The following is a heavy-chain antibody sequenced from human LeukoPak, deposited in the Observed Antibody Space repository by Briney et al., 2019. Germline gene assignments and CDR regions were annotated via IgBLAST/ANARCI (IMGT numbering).Heavy chain of an antibody. Sequence: ASVKVSFKASGYTFTGYYMHWVRQAPGQGLEWMGWISAYNGNTNYAQKLQDRVTMTTDTSTSTAYMELRSLRSDDTAVYYCARAPSWLGGSGSPKWWYFDYWGQGTLVTVSS. V-gene: IGHV1-18*04. CDR2: ISAYNGNT. CDR1: GYTFTGYY. CDR3: ARAPSWLGGSGSPKWWYFDY. J-gene: IGHJ4*02. D-gene: IGHD3-10*01.